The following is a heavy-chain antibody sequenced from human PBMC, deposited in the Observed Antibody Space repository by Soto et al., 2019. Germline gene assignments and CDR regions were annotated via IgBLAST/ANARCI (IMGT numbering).Heavy chain of an antibody. V-gene: IGHV1-2*04. J-gene: IGHJ4*02. CDR3: ARGYSSSWYITYYFDY. CDR2: INPNSGGT. Sequence: ASVKVSCKASGYTFTGYYMHWVRQAPGQGLEWMGWINPNSGGTNYAQKFQGWVTMTRDTSISTAYMELSRLRSDDTAVYYCARGYSSSWYITYYFDYWGQGTRVTVSS. CDR1: GYTFTGYY. D-gene: IGHD6-13*01.